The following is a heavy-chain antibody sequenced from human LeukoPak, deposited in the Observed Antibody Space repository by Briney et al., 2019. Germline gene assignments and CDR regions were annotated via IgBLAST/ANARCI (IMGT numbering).Heavy chain of an antibody. J-gene: IGHJ4*02. CDR2: ISGDGGST. CDR1: GFTFSSYW. Sequence: SGGSLRLSCAASGFTFSSYWMHWVRQAPGKGLVWVSLISGDGGSTYYADSVKGRFTISRDNSKNSLYLQMNSLRTEDTALYYCAKEKHSSGWSDWGQGTLVTVSS. V-gene: IGHV3-43*02. CDR3: AKEKHSSGWSD. D-gene: IGHD6-19*01.